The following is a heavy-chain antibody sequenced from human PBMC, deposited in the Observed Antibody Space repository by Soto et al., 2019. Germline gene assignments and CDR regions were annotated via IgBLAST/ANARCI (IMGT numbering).Heavy chain of an antibody. Sequence: ASVEVPCQASCYTFTTPGISWGLQGPGQGLEWMGWISTDNGNTNYAQRVQDRVTMTTDTSTSTAYMELGSLRSDDTAVYYCARGYYSKTPNNWFGPWGQGTLVTVSS. V-gene: IGHV1-18*01. CDR2: ISTDNGNT. CDR1: CYTFTTPG. CDR3: ARGYYSKTPNNWFGP. D-gene: IGHD4-4*01. J-gene: IGHJ5*02.